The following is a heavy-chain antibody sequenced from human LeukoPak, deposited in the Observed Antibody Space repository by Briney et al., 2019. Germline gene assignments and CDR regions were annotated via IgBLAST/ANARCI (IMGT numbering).Heavy chain of an antibody. CDR3: ARNYARDYFDY. CDR2: INSDGSST. D-gene: IGHD2-2*01. V-gene: IGHV3-74*01. Sequence: PGRSLRLSCAASGFTFSTYGMHWVRQAPGKGLVWVSRINSDGSSTSYADSVKGRFTISRDNAKNTLYLQMNSLRAEDTAVYYCARNYARDYFDYWGQGTLVTVSS. CDR1: GFTFSTYG. J-gene: IGHJ4*02.